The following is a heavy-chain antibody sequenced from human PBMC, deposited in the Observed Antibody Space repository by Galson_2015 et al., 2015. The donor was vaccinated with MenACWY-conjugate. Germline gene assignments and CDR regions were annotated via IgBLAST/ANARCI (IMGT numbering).Heavy chain of an antibody. D-gene: IGHD6-19*01. Sequence: KALEWLARIDWRDNKYYTTSLKTRLTISKDTSTNQVVLTMTNVDPVDTATYYCARMHIALDATDAFDIWGQGTMVTVSS. V-gene: IGHV2-70*11. CDR2: IDWRDNK. CDR3: ARMHIALDATDAFDI. J-gene: IGHJ3*02.